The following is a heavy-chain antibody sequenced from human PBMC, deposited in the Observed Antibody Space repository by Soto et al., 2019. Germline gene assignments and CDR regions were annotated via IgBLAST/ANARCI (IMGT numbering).Heavy chain of an antibody. CDR3: ARGKTTVTPGYFDY. D-gene: IGHD4-17*01. V-gene: IGHV3-7*01. J-gene: IGHJ4*02. Sequence: EVQLVESGGGLVQPGGSLRLSCAASGFTFSTYWMSWVRQAPGKGLEWVANIKQAGRGENYVDSVEGRFTISRDNAKNSLYLQMNSLRAEDTAVYYCARGKTTVTPGYFDYWCQGSLVTVSS. CDR2: IKQAGRGE. CDR1: GFTFSTYW.